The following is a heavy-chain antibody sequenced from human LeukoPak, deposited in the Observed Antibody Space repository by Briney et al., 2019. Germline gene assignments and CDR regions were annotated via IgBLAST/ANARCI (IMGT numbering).Heavy chain of an antibody. CDR2: INPNSGGT. V-gene: IGHV1-2*02. J-gene: IGHJ6*02. D-gene: IGHD5-24*01. CDR3: AIQLNYYYYGMDV. Sequence: ASVKVSCKASGYTFTGYYMHWVRQAPGQGLEWMGWINPNSGGTNYAQKFQGRVTMTRDTSISTAYMELSRLRSDDTAVYYCAIQLNYYYYGMDVWGQGTTVTVSS. CDR1: GYTFTGYY.